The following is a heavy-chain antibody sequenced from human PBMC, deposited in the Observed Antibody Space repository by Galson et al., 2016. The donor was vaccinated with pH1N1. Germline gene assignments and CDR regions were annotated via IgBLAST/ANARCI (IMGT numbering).Heavy chain of an antibody. D-gene: IGHD2-2*01. CDR2: IYPGDSDT. V-gene: IGHV5-51*01. Sequence: QSGAEVKKPGESLKISCKGTGYSFSTYWIAWVRQMPGEGLEWMGIIYPGDSDTRYSPSFQGQVTISADKSISAAYLQWSSLQASDTAMYFCARLGIPATIEYHYYMDVWGKGTTVTVSS. CDR1: GYSFSTYW. CDR3: ARLGIPATIEYHYYMDV. J-gene: IGHJ6*03.